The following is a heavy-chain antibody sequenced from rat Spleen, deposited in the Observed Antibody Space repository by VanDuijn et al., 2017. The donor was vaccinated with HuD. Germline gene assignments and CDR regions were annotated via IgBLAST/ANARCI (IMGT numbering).Heavy chain of an antibody. CDR1: GFTFSDYA. CDR3: ATDQGYGGYSAYWYFDF. D-gene: IGHD1-11*01. Sequence: EVQLVESGGGLVQPGRSLKLSCAASGFTFSDYAMNWIRQAPTKGLEWVASISPSGGSTYYRDSVKGRFTISRDNAKSTLYLQMDSLRSEDTATYYCATDQGYGGYSAYWYFDFWGPGTMVTVSS. CDR2: ISPSGGST. V-gene: IGHV5-19*01. J-gene: IGHJ1*01.